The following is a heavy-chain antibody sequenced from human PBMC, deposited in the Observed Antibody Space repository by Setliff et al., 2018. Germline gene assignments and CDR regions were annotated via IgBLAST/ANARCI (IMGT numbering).Heavy chain of an antibody. J-gene: IGHJ6*03. CDR3: ARGSRFGTIVYRGDYYLDV. CDR2: ISTNTGNP. CDR1: GYSFTNYG. D-gene: IGHD3-10*01. Sequence: GASVKVSCKTSGYSFTNYGINWVRQAPGQGFEWMGWISTNTGNPSYAQGFTGRFVFSLDTSVSTAYLQISSLKAEDTAIYYCARGSRFGTIVYRGDYYLDVWGKGTTVTVSS. V-gene: IGHV7-4-1*02.